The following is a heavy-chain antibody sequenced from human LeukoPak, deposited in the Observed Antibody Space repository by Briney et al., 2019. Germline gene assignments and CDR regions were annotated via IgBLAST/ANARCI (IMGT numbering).Heavy chain of an antibody. CDR3: ARGSYVY. CDR1: GFTFSSYG. V-gene: IGHV3-30*02. CDR2: IWYDGSDK. Sequence: GGSLRLSCAASGFTFSSYGMHWVRQAPGKGLEWVAFIWYDGSDKYYADSVKGQFTISRDNSKNTVYLQMNSLRVEDTAVYYCARGSYVYWGQGTLVTVSS. D-gene: IGHD1-26*01. J-gene: IGHJ4*02.